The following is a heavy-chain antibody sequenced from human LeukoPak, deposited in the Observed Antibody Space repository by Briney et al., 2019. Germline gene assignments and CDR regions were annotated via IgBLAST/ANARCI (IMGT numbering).Heavy chain of an antibody. Sequence: GGTLRLSRAASGFIFSNYGMNWVRQSPGKGLEWVSSISGSGDTTNYADSMKGRFTISRDNAKNSLYLQMNSLRAEDTAMYYCARESFAARWDWGQGTLVTVSS. J-gene: IGHJ4*02. CDR3: ARESFAARWD. CDR2: ISGSGDTT. D-gene: IGHD6-6*01. V-gene: IGHV3-23*01. CDR1: GFIFSNYG.